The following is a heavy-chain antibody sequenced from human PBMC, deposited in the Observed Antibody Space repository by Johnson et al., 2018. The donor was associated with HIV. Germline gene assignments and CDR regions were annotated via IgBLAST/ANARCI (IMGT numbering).Heavy chain of an antibody. CDR1: GFTFNSYA. CDR2: ISYDGSNK. CDR3: ATREKPHLAFDI. V-gene: IGHV3-30*04. D-gene: IGHD5-24*01. J-gene: IGHJ3*02. Sequence: QAQLVESGGGVVQPGRSLRLFRPASGFTFNSYAMHWVRHAPGKGLEWVAVISYDGSNKYYADSVKGRFTISRDNSKNTLYLQMNSLRAADTAVYYCATREKPHLAFDIWGQGTMVTVSS.